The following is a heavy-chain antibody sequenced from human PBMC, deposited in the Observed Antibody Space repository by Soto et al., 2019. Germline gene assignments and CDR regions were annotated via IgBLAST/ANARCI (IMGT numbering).Heavy chain of an antibody. CDR1: GFTFSGYG. J-gene: IGHJ2*01. CDR3: ARDYNWYFDL. CDR2: IWYDGSNK. V-gene: IGHV3-33*01. Sequence: QVQLVESGGGVVQPGRSLRLSCAASGFTFSGYGMHWVRQAPGKGLEWVAVIWYDGSNKYYADSVKGRLTISRDNSKNTLYLQMNSLRAEDTAVYYCARDYNWYFDLWGRGPLVTVSS.